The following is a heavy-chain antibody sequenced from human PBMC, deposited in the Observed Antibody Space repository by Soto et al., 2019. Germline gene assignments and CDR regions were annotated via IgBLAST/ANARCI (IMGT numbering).Heavy chain of an antibody. D-gene: IGHD5-18*01. Sequence: PSETLSLTCAVFSASLGDHYSAWIRQSPDKWREWIGEVHPSGSTDYHPSLKRRLTLSFDTSKTQFSLKVASVTAADTAVYFCARGKPSGYRFGPRNFFYYGLDVWGPGTTVTVSS. V-gene: IGHV4-34*01. J-gene: IGHJ6*02. CDR1: SASLGDHY. CDR2: VHPSGST. CDR3: ARGKPSGYRFGPRNFFYYGLDV.